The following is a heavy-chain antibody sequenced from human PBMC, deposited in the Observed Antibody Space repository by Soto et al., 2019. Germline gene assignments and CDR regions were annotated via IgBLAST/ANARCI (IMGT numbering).Heavy chain of an antibody. CDR2: IKQGGSEK. CDR1: GFTFSSYW. CDR3: ARGFEGRITIFGVVIIDAFDI. Sequence: GGSLRLSCAASGFTFSSYWMSWVRQAPEKEMERVDNIKQGGSEKYYVDSVKGRFTISRDNAKNSLYLQMNSLRAEDTAVYYCARGFEGRITIFGVVIIDAFDIWGQGTMVTVSS. D-gene: IGHD3-3*01. V-gene: IGHV3-7*01. J-gene: IGHJ3*02.